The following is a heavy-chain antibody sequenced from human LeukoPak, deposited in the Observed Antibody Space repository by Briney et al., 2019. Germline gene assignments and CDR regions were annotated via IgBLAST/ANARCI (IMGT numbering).Heavy chain of an antibody. CDR2: ISSVITTV. CDR1: GFTFSNYA. CDR3: ARGTYYSDC. Sequence: PGGSLRLSCAASGFTFSNYAMSWVRQAPGKGLEWVSYISSVITTVYYADSVKGRFTISRDNARNSLYLQMNSLRDEDTAVYYCARGTYYSDCWGQGTLVTVSS. J-gene: IGHJ4*02. V-gene: IGHV3-48*02.